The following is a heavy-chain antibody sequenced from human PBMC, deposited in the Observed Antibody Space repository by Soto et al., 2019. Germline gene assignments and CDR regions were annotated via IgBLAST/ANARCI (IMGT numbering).Heavy chain of an antibody. Sequence: ASVKVSCKASGYTFTSYGISWVRQAPGQGLEWMGWISAYNGNTNYAQKLQGRVTMTTDTSTSTACMELRSLRSDDTAVYYCARDSGRPQFYYYYYGMDVWGQGTTVTVSS. CDR2: ISAYNGNT. D-gene: IGHD6-19*01. V-gene: IGHV1-18*01. CDR3: ARDSGRPQFYYYYYGMDV. CDR1: GYTFTSYG. J-gene: IGHJ6*02.